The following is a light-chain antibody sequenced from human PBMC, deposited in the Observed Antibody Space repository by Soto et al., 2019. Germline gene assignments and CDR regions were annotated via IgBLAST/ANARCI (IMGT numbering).Light chain of an antibody. Sequence: DMQMTQSPSYLSASVGDRVTITCRASQNIRNYLNWYQQKPGKAPKLLIYGASRLQNGVPSRFSGSGSGTDFTLTINCLQPEDFATYYCQQSYSTPPEYTFGQGTKLGI. CDR3: QQSYSTPPEYT. CDR1: QNIRNY. J-gene: IGKJ2*01. CDR2: GAS. V-gene: IGKV1-39*01.